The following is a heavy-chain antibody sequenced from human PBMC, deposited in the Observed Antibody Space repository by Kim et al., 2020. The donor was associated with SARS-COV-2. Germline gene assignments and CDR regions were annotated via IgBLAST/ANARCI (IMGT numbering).Heavy chain of an antibody. V-gene: IGHV5-51*01. J-gene: IGHJ6*02. Sequence: GESLKISCKGSGYSFTSYWIGWVRQMPGKGLEWMGIIYPGDSDTRYSPSFQGQVTISADKSISTAYLQWSSLKASDTAMYYCARYGSGSYAPYYYGMDVWGQGTTVTVSS. CDR1: GYSFTSYW. CDR3: ARYGSGSYAPYYYGMDV. D-gene: IGHD3-10*01. CDR2: IYPGDSDT.